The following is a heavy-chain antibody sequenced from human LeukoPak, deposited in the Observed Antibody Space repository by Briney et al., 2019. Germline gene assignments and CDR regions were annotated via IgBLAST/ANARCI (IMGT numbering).Heavy chain of an antibody. CDR3: ARGGQQLTTTP. CDR2: ISYDGSNK. D-gene: IGHD6-13*01. CDR1: GFTFSSYA. Sequence: GGSLRLSCAASGFTFSSYAMHWVRQAPGKGLEWVAVISYDGSNKYYADSVKGRFTISRDNSKNTLYLQMNSLRAEDTAVYYCARGGQQLTTTPWGQGTLVTVSS. J-gene: IGHJ5*02. V-gene: IGHV3-30-3*01.